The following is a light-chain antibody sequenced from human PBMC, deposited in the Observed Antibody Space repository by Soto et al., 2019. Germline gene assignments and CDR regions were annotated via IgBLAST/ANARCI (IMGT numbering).Light chain of an antibody. CDR2: NNN. CDR1: RSDIGSNS. Sequence: QSVLTQPPSASGTPGQTVIISCSGSRSDIGSNSVNWYQHLPGTAPKLLIYNNNQRPSGVPDRFSGSKSGTSASLAISGLQSEDEADYYCAAWDDSLTGPVFGTGTKGTVL. CDR3: AAWDDSLTGPV. J-gene: IGLJ1*01. V-gene: IGLV1-44*01.